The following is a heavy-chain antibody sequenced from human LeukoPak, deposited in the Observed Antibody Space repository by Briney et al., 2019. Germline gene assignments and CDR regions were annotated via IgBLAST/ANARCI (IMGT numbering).Heavy chain of an antibody. CDR3: ARDSGMVRGTVDY. CDR1: GYTFTSYY. CDR2: INPSGGST. D-gene: IGHD3-10*01. V-gene: IGHV1-46*01. Sequence: ASVKVSFKSSGYTFTSYYMYWVRQAPGQGLEWMGIINPSGGSTSYAQKFQGRVTMTRDTSTSTVYMELSSLRSEDTAVYYCARDSGMVRGTVDYWGQGTLVTVSS. J-gene: IGHJ4*02.